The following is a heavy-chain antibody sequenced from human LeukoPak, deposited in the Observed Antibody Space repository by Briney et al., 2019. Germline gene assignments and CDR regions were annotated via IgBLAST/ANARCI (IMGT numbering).Heavy chain of an antibody. V-gene: IGHV4-39*01. J-gene: IGHJ4*02. CDR1: GGSISSGNYY. Sequence: PSETLSLTCTVSGGSISSGNYYGGWSRQPPGKGLEWLGNIYYRGSTYYNPSVKSQVTMSVDTAKNQYSLNLISLTATDPCDYYCARLDCSPCSCYFDFWGQGTLVTVSS. D-gene: IGHD3-22*01. CDR3: ARLDCSPCSCYFDF. CDR2: IYYRGST.